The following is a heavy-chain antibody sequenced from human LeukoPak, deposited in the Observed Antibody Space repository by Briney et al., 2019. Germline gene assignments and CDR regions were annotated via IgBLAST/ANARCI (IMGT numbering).Heavy chain of an antibody. CDR1: GFTFSSYS. CDR3: SKDQLLYDNWFDP. J-gene: IGHJ5*02. CDR2: ISSSSSYI. V-gene: IGHV3-21*01. Sequence: PGGSLRLSCAASGFTFSSYSMNWVHQAPGKGLEWVSSISSSSSYIYYADSVKGRFTIPRDNAKNSLYLQMNSLRAEDTAVYYCSKDQLLYDNWFDPWGQGTLVTVSS. D-gene: IGHD2-2*02.